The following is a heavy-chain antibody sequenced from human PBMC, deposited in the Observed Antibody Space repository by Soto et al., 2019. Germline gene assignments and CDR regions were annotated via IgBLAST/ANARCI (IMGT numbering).Heavy chain of an antibody. Sequence: SETLSLTCTFSGGSINDFYWSWIRQPPGKGLEWIGYIYYSGSTDYNPSLKGRVTISVDTSKNQFSLKLRSVTAADTAVYYCARVGGVAARTFDYWGQGTLVTVSS. J-gene: IGHJ4*02. D-gene: IGHD6-6*01. CDR2: IYYSGST. CDR3: ARVGGVAARTFDY. CDR1: GGSINDFY. V-gene: IGHV4-59*01.